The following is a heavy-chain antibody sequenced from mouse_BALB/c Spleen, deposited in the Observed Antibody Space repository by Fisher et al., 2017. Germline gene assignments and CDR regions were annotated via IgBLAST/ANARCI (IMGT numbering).Heavy chain of an antibody. J-gene: IGHJ1*01. Sequence: EKFKGKATLTADTSSSTAYMQLSSLTSEDSAVYFCASPSSDGSWYFDVWGAGTTVTVSS. V-gene: IGHV1-54*01. D-gene: IGHD2-3*01. CDR3: ASPSSDGSWYFDV.